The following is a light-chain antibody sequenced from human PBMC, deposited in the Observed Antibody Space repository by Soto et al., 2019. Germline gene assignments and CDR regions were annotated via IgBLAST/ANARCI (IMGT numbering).Light chain of an antibody. CDR1: QSVSSSY. CDR3: QQYSSSSWT. V-gene: IGKV3-20*01. CDR2: GTS. J-gene: IGKJ1*01. Sequence: EIVLTQSPGTLSLSPGERATLSCRASQSVSSSYLAWYQQKPGQAPRLLIYGTSSRATAIPDRFSGSGSGRDLTLTISRLEPEDFAVYYCQQYSSSSWTFGQGTKVEIK.